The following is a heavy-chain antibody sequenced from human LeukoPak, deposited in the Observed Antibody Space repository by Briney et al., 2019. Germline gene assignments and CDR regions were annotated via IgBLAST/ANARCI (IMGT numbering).Heavy chain of an antibody. Sequence: SETLSLTCAVYGGSFSGYYWSWIRQPPGKGLEWIGEINHSGSTNYNPSLKSRVTISVDTSKNQFSLKLSSVTAADTAVYYCARAPIVGATDNWFDPWGQGTLVTVSS. CDR2: INHSGST. CDR3: ARAPIVGATDNWFDP. J-gene: IGHJ5*02. CDR1: GGSFSGYY. V-gene: IGHV4-34*01. D-gene: IGHD1-26*01.